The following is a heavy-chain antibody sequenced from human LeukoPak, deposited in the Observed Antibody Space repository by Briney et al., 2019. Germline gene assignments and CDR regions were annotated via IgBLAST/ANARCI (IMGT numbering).Heavy chain of an antibody. V-gene: IGHV4-30-4*08. CDR3: ARVGFYYDSSGYYTHYYYMDV. J-gene: IGHJ6*03. CDR2: IYYSGST. CDR1: GGSISSGDYY. D-gene: IGHD3-22*01. Sequence: SQTLSLTCTVSGGSISSGDYYWSWIRQPPGKGPEWIGYIYYSGSTYYNPSLKSRVTISVDTSKNQFSLKLSSVTAADTAVYYCARVGFYYDSSGYYTHYYYMDVWGKGTTVTVSS.